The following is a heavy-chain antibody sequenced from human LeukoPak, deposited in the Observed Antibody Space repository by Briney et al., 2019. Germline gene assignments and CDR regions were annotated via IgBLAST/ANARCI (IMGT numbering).Heavy chain of an antibody. CDR1: GGSISSGDYY. CDR2: IYYSGST. J-gene: IGHJ4*02. Sequence: SQTLSLTCTVSGGSISSGDYYWSWIRQPPGKGLEWIGYIYYSGSTYYNPSLKSRVTISVDTSENQFSLKLSSVTAADTAAYYCARQGRDGYIVDYWGQGTLVTVSS. V-gene: IGHV4-30-4*01. CDR3: ARQGRDGYIVDY. D-gene: IGHD2-21*02.